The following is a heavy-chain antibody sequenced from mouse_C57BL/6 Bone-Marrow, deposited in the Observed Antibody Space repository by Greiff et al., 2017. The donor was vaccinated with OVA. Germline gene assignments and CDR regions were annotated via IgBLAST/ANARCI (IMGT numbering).Heavy chain of an antibody. D-gene: IGHD2-4*01. Sequence: QVQLQQPGAELVKPGASVKMSCKASGYTFTSYWITWVKQRPGQGLEWIGDIYPGSGSTNYNEKFKSKATLTVDTSSSTAYMQLSSLTSEDSAVYFCAREKYDYDGCDYWGQGTTLTVSS. J-gene: IGHJ2*01. CDR3: AREKYDYDGCDY. V-gene: IGHV1-55*01. CDR2: IYPGSGST. CDR1: GYTFTSYW.